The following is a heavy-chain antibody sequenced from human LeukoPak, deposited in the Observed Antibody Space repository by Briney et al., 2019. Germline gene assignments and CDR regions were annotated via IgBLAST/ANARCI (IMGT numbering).Heavy chain of an antibody. CDR1: GFPFTNYW. Sequence: GGSLRLSGAGSGFPFTNYWMRWVRQAPGKGLEGVANIKEDGSVIYYVDSLKGRFTISRDSAQNSLYLQMNSLRVEDTAVYFCARDLWGSYSTGSYLDYWGQGALVTVSS. J-gene: IGHJ4*02. CDR2: IKEDGSVI. CDR3: ARDLWGSYSTGSYLDY. D-gene: IGHD6-19*01. V-gene: IGHV3-7*01.